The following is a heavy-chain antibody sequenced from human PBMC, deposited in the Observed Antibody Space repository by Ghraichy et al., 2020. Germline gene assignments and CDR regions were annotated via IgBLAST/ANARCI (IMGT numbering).Heavy chain of an antibody. V-gene: IGHV3-49*03. Sequence: GGSLRLSCTTSGFTFSNYVISWFRQAPGKGLEWLGFIKSTPYGLTPQYAASVKGRFTISRDDSKSTAYLEMNSLRLEDTALYFCTRARYFDWVYHDYWGQGTLATVSA. D-gene: IGHD3-9*01. J-gene: IGHJ4*02. CDR2: IKSTPYGLTP. CDR3: TRARYFDWVYHDY. CDR1: GFTFSNYV.